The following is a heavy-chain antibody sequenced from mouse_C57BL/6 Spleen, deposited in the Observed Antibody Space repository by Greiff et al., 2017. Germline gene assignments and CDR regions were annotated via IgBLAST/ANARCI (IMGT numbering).Heavy chain of an antibody. CDR3: ASPYSNYVGYAMDY. D-gene: IGHD2-5*01. CDR1: GYAFTNYL. Sequence: VKLQESGAELVRPGTSVKVSCKASGYAFTNYLIEWVKQRPGQGLEWIGVINPGSGGTNYNEKFKGKATLTADKSSSTSYMQRSSLTSEDSAVYFCASPYSNYVGYAMDYWGQGTSVTGSS. J-gene: IGHJ4*01. V-gene: IGHV1-54*01. CDR2: INPGSGGT.